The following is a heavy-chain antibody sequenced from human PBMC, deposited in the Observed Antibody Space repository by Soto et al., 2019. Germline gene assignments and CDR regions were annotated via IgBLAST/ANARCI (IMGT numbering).Heavy chain of an antibody. Sequence: GGALRLSCADSGFTFSSYAMSWVRQAPGKGLEWVSAISGSGGSTYYADSVKGRFTISRDNSKNTLYLQMNSLRAEDTAVYYCAKKKGSGWIDYWGQGTLVTVSS. J-gene: IGHJ4*02. V-gene: IGHV3-23*01. CDR1: GFTFSSYA. D-gene: IGHD6-19*01. CDR3: AKKKGSGWIDY. CDR2: ISGSGGST.